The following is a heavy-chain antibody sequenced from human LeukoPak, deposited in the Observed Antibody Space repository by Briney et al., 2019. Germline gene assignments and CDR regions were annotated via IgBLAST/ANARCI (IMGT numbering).Heavy chain of an antibody. CDR1: GGSIRSYY. CDR3: ARRAAGGAVVWFDP. CDR2: MYYTTNT. Sequence: SETLSLTCTVSGGSIRSYYWSWIRQPAGKGLEWIGYMYYTTNTNYNPSLRSRVTISVDTSKNQFSLKLSSVTAADTAVYYCARRAAGGAVVWFDPWGQGTLVTVSS. J-gene: IGHJ5*02. V-gene: IGHV4-59*08. D-gene: IGHD6-19*01.